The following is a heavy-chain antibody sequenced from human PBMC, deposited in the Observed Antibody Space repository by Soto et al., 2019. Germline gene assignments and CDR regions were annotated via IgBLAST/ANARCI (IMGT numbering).Heavy chain of an antibody. J-gene: IGHJ4*02. D-gene: IGHD5-18*01. CDR3: ARSLASAGYTYGNFDS. Sequence: QVQLQESGPGLVKPSETLSLTCTVSGDSIIGYYWSWIRQSPGKGLEWIGCIYSSGTTNYNPSLKSRATISVDTSKSQFSLKLPSMTAADTAVYYCARSLASAGYTYGNFDSWGQGTLVTVSS. CDR2: IYSSGTT. CDR1: GDSIIGYY. V-gene: IGHV4-59*01.